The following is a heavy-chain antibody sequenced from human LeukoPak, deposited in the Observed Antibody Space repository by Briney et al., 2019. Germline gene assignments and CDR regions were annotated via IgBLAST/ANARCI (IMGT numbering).Heavy chain of an antibody. CDR2: IIPIFGTA. Sequence: GASVKVSCKASGGTFSSYAISWVRQAPGQGLEWMGGIIPIFGTANYAQKFQGRATITADESTSTAYMELSSLRSEDTAVYYCARAEVSVGAIPHYYFDYWGQGTLVTVSS. V-gene: IGHV1-69*13. D-gene: IGHD1-26*01. CDR1: GGTFSSYA. CDR3: ARAEVSVGAIPHYYFDY. J-gene: IGHJ4*02.